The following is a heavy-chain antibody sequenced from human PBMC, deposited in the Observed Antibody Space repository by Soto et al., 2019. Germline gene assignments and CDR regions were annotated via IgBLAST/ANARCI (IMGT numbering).Heavy chain of an antibody. CDR2: ISYDGSNK. V-gene: IGHV3-30-3*01. CDR1: GFTFSSYA. J-gene: IGHJ6*02. Sequence: QVQLVESGGGVVQPGRSLRLSCAASGFTFSSYAMHWVRQAPGKGLEWVAVISYDGSNKYYADSVKGRFTISRDNSKNTLYLQMTSLRAEDTAVYYCARDGVRFSSWYRDGMDVWGQGTTVTVSS. CDR3: ARDGVRFSSWYRDGMDV. D-gene: IGHD6-13*01.